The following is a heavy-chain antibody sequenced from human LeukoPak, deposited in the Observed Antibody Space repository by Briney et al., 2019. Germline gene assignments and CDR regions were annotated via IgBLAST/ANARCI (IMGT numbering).Heavy chain of an antibody. V-gene: IGHV4-59*01. Sequence: PSETLSLTCTVSGGSISSYYWSWIRQPPGKGLEWIGYIYYSGSTNYNPSLKSRVIISVDTSKNQFSLKLSSVTAADTAVYYCARDSGDYYYYYGMDVWGQGTTVTVSS. CDR1: GGSISSYY. CDR3: ARDSGDYYYYYGMDV. J-gene: IGHJ6*02. D-gene: IGHD4-17*01. CDR2: IYYSGST.